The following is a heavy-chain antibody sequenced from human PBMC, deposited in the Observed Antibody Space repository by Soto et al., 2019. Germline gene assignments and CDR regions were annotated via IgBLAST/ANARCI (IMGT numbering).Heavy chain of an antibody. CDR1: GFTFDDYG. CDR3: ARDYYYDSSGYYAGFDY. Sequence: PGGSLRLSCAASGFTFDDYGMSWARQAPGKGLEWITGVNWNGGSTGYADSVKGRFTISRDNAKNSLYLQMNSLRAEDTAVYYCARDYYYDSSGYYAGFDYWGQGTLVTVSS. CDR2: VNWNGGST. V-gene: IGHV3-20*04. D-gene: IGHD3-22*01. J-gene: IGHJ4*02.